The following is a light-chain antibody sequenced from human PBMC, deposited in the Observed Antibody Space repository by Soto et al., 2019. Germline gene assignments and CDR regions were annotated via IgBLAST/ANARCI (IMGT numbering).Light chain of an antibody. Sequence: QSALTQPASVSGSPGQSITISCTGTSSDVGGYNYVSWFQQSPGKAPKVMIYEVTNRPSGVSNRFSGSKSGNTASLTISGLHAEDEADYYCSSYTSSNTLIFGGGTKLTVL. CDR3: SSYTSSNTLI. CDR2: EVT. V-gene: IGLV2-14*01. J-gene: IGLJ2*01. CDR1: SSDVGGYNY.